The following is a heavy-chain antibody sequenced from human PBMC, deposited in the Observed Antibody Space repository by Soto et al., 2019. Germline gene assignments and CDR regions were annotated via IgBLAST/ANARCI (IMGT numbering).Heavy chain of an antibody. CDR1: GGSIGSGNYY. D-gene: IGHD1-26*01. Sequence: SETLSLTCTVSGGSIGSGNYYWSWIRQHPDKGLEWIGHISTSGHPTYSPSLKSRVTMSLDTSKNQFSLTVNSVTAADTAMYYCAVETVGGSPGDCWGQGTLVTVSS. J-gene: IGHJ1*01. CDR3: AVETVGGSPGDC. CDR2: ISTSGHP. V-gene: IGHV4-61*01.